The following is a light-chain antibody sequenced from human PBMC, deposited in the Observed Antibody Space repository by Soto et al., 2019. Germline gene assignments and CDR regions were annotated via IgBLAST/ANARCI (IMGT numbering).Light chain of an antibody. Sequence: EIVLTQSPGTLSLSPGERGTLSCRASQSVSNNYLAWYPQKPGQAPRLLIYGASNRATGIPDRFSGSGSGTDFTLTISRLEPEDFAVYYCQQYGSSGTFGQGTKVDIK. CDR3: QQYGSSGT. J-gene: IGKJ1*01. V-gene: IGKV3-20*01. CDR1: QSVSNNY. CDR2: GAS.